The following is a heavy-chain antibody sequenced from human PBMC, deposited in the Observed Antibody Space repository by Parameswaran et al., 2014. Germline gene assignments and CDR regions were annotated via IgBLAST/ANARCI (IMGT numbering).Heavy chain of an antibody. J-gene: IGHJ4*02. V-gene: IGHV5-51*01. CDR3: ARAEGGSLVVVAARFDY. CDR2: IYPGDSDT. Sequence: VRQMPGKGLEWMGIIYPGDSDTRYSPSFQGQVTISADKSISTAYLQWSSLKASDTAMYYCARAEGGSLVVVAARFDYWGQGTLVTVSS. D-gene: IGHD2-15*01.